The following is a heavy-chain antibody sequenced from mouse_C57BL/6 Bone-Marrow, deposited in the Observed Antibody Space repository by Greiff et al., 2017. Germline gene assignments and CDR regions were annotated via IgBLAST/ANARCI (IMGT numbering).Heavy chain of an antibody. CDR2: IWRGGST. D-gene: IGHD1-1*01. CDR1: GFSLTSYG. V-gene: IGHV2-5*01. Sequence: VQLQQSGPGLVQPSQSLSITCTVSGFSLTSYGVHWVRQSPGKGLEWLGVIWRGGSTDYNAAFMSRLSITKDNSTSQVFFKMNSLQADDTAIYCGAKIFYGSSPYWYCDVWGTGTSVTVSS. CDR3: AKIFYGSSPYWYCDV. J-gene: IGHJ1*03.